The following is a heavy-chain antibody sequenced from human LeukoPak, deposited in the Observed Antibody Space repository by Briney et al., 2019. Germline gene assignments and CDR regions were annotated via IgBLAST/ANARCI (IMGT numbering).Heavy chain of an antibody. J-gene: IGHJ4*02. CDR1: GFTFSGYA. D-gene: IGHD3-3*01. Sequence: GGSLRLSCAASGFTFSGYAMSWVRQAPGKGLEWVSAISGSGGSTYYADSVKGRFTISRDNSKNTLYLQMNSLRAEDTAVYYCAKDLSTIFGVVIHFDYWGQGTLVTVSS. V-gene: IGHV3-23*01. CDR3: AKDLSTIFGVVIHFDY. CDR2: ISGSGGST.